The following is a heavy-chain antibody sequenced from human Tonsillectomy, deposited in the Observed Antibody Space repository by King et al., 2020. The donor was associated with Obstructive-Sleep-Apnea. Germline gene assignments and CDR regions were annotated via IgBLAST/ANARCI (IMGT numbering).Heavy chain of an antibody. Sequence: QLVQSGAEVKKPGSSVKVSCKASGGTFSSYAISWVRQAPGQGLEWMGGIIPILGIANYAQKFQGRVTVTADKSTSTAYMELSSLRSEDTAVYYCATYYYDSSGYWYYFDYWGQGTLVTVSS. CDR1: GGTFSSYA. CDR2: IIPILGIA. CDR3: ATYYYDSSGYWYYFDY. J-gene: IGHJ4*02. V-gene: IGHV1-69*10. D-gene: IGHD3-22*01.